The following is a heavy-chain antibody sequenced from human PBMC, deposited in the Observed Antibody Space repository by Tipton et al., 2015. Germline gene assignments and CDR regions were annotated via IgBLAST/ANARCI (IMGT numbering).Heavy chain of an antibody. J-gene: IGHJ5*02. CDR3: ARDIVPNWLDP. CDR2: ISSSSSYI. V-gene: IGHV3-21*01. D-gene: IGHD2-15*01. CDR1: GFTFRSYR. Sequence: SLRLSCAASGFTFRSYRMNWVRQAPGKGLEWVSSISSSSSYIYYADSVKGRFTISRDNAKNSLYLQMNSLRAEDTAVYYCARDIVPNWLDPWGQGTLVIVSS.